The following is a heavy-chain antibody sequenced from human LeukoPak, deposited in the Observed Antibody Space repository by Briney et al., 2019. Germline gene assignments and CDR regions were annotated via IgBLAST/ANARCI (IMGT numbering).Heavy chain of an antibody. J-gene: IGHJ4*02. CDR1: GFTFSSYA. D-gene: IGHD4-23*01. CDR2: ISGSGGCT. CDR3: AKGGAYGGDFDY. Sequence: PGGSLRLSCAASGFTFSSYAMSWVRQAPGKGLEWVSAISGSGGCTYYADSVKGRFTISRDNSKNTLYLQMNSLRAEDTAVYYCAKGGAYGGDFDYWGQGTLVTVPS. V-gene: IGHV3-23*01.